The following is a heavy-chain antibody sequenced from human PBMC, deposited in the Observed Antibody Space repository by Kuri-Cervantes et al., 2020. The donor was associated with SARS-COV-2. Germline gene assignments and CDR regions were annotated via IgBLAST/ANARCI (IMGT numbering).Heavy chain of an antibody. J-gene: IGHJ4*02. Sequence: SETLSLTCTVSGGSISSSSYYWGWIRQPPGKGLEWIGSIYYSGSTYYNPSLKSRVTISVDKSKNQFSLKLSSVTAADTAAYYCAKTPGYSYGALYFDYWGQGTLVTVSS. CDR2: IYYSGST. V-gene: IGHV4-39*07. D-gene: IGHD5-18*01. CDR3: AKTPGYSYGALYFDY. CDR1: GGSISSSSYY.